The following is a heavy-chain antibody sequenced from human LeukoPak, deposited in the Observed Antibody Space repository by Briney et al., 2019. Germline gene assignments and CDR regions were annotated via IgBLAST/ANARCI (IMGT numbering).Heavy chain of an antibody. J-gene: IGHJ4*02. CDR3: ARQGPYGDYSH. V-gene: IGHV3-21*01. CDR1: GLTFSSYS. D-gene: IGHD4-17*01. CDR2: ISSSSYI. Sequence: GGSLRLSCAASGLTFSSYSMNWVRQAPGKGLEWVSSISSSSYILYADSVKGRFTISRGNAKNSLFLQINSLRAEDTAVYYCARQGPYGDYSHWGQGTMVTVSS.